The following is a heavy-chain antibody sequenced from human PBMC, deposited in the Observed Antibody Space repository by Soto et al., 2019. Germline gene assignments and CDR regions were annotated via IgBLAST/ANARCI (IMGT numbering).Heavy chain of an antibody. J-gene: IGHJ6*02. CDR2: INPIFGTA. CDR1: GYTFSGYY. D-gene: IGHD6-13*01. V-gene: IGHV1-69*01. Sequence: QEQLVQSGAEVKKPGASVKVSCKASGYTFSGYYIHWLRQAPGQGLEWMGWINPIFGTANYAQKFQGRVTITADESTSTAYMELSSLRSEDTAVYYCASIAAAGPYYYYYGMDVWGQGTTVTVSS. CDR3: ASIAAAGPYYYYYGMDV.